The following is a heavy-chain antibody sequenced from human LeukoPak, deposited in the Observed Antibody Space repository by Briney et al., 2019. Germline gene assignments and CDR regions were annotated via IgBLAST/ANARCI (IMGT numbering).Heavy chain of an antibody. V-gene: IGHV5-51*01. CDR3: ARGRTTVVTPRGRWFDP. J-gene: IGHJ5*02. CDR2: IYPGDSDT. D-gene: IGHD4-23*01. CDR1: GYSFTSYW. Sequence: GESLKISCKGSGYSFTSYWIGWVRQMPGKGLEWMGIIYPGDSDTRYSPSFQGQVTISADKSISTAYLQWSSLKASDTAMYYCARGRTTVVTPRGRWFDPWGQGTLVTVSS.